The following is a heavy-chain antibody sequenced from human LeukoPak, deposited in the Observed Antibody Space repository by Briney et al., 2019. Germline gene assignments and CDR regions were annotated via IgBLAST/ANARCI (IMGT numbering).Heavy chain of an antibody. Sequence: GGSLRLSCAASGFTFSSYSMNWVRQAPGKGLEWVSSMSSSSSYIYYADSVKGRFTISRDNAKNSLYLQVNSLRAEDTAVYYCARGTVTMIVEVGGYAFDNWGQGTMVTVPS. CDR2: MSSSSSYI. CDR3: ARGTVTMIVEVGGYAFDN. D-gene: IGHD3-22*01. CDR1: GFTFSSYS. V-gene: IGHV3-21*01. J-gene: IGHJ3*02.